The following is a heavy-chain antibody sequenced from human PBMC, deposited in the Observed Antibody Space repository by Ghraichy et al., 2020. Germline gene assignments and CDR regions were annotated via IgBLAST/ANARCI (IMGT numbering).Heavy chain of an antibody. CDR1: GGSISSGGYS. Sequence: SLNISCAVSGGSISSGGYSWSWIRQPPGKGLEWIGYIYHSGSTYYNPSLKSRVTISVDRSKNQFSLKLSSVTAADTAVYYCARGGYGDYGFDYWGQGTLVTVSS. J-gene: IGHJ4*02. CDR2: IYHSGST. CDR3: ARGGYGDYGFDY. D-gene: IGHD4-17*01. V-gene: IGHV4-30-2*01.